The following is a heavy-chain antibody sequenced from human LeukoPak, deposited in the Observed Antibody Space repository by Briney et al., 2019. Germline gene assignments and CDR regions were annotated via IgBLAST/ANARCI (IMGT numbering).Heavy chain of an antibody. V-gene: IGHV3-15*01. CDR3: TTEYYDSSGPGDY. CDR2: IKSKTDGGTT. J-gene: IGHJ4*02. CDR1: GLTFSNAW. Sequence: GGSLRLSCAASGLTFSNAWMSWVRQAPGKGREWVGRIKSKTDGGTTDYAAPVKGRFAISRDESKNTLYLQINSLKTEDTAVYYCTTEYYDSSGPGDYWGQGTLVTVSS. D-gene: IGHD3-22*01.